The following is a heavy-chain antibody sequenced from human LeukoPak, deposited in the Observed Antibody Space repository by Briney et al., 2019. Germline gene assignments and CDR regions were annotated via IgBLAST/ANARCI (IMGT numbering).Heavy chain of an antibody. CDR1: ELAFKDVW. D-gene: IGHD4-17*01. J-gene: IGHJ4*02. Sequence: GGSLRLSCGASELAFKDVWMSWVRQAPGKGLEWVGRISSKSDGGTTDYATPVKGRFTISRDDSTNTLSLQMSGLKAEDTALYFCITEPHDYGDFTFGYWGQGTLVTVSS. CDR3: ITEPHDYGDFTFGY. V-gene: IGHV3-15*01. CDR2: ISSKSDGGTT.